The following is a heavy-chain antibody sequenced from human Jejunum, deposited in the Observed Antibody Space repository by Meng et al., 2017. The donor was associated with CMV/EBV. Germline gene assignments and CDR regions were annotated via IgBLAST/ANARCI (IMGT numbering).Heavy chain of an antibody. CDR1: GFTFTSFP. V-gene: IGHV3-23*01. J-gene: IGHJ4*02. CDR3: AKQGYNNDLDD. CDR2: VSGPGATT. Sequence: SDASGFTFTSFPLIWVRQAPGKGLEWVSTVSGPGATTYYADSVRGRFTISRDNSRSTLFLQMNSLRADDTAVYFCAKQGYNNDLDDWGQGALVTVSS. D-gene: IGHD5-24*01.